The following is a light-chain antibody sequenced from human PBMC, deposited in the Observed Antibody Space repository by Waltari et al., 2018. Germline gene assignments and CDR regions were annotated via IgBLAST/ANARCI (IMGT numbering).Light chain of an antibody. V-gene: IGKV3-20*01. CDR3: QHYVRLPAT. CDR1: QSGSRT. CDR2: GAS. J-gene: IGKJ1*01. Sequence: EIVLTQSPGTLSLSPGERATLSCRASQSGSRTLAWYQQKPGQAPTLLIYGASIRATGIPDRFTGSGSGTDFSLTISSLEPEDFAIYFCQHYVRLPATFGQGTKVEIK.